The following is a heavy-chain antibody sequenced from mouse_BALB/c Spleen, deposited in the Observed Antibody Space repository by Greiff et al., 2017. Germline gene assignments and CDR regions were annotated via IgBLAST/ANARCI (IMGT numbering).Heavy chain of an antibody. Sequence: EVQLQQSGPELVKPGASVKMSCKASGYTFTSYVMHWVKQKPGQGLEWIGYINPYNDGTKYNEKFKGKATLTSDKSSSTAYMELSSLTSEDSAVYYCARGGRDSSGYGAMDYWGQGTSVTVSS. CDR1: GYTFTSYV. CDR2: INPYNDGT. J-gene: IGHJ4*01. V-gene: IGHV1-14*01. D-gene: IGHD3-2*01. CDR3: ARGGRDSSGYGAMDY.